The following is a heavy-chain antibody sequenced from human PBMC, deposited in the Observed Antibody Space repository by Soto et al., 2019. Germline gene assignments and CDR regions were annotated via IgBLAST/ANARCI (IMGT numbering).Heavy chain of an antibody. CDR3: GTRSPAFDY. CDR2: ITTDKGKT. J-gene: IGHJ4*02. V-gene: IGHV1-18*01. Sequence: QVQLVQSGPEVKKPGASVKVSCKTSGYTFTSFGISWVRQAPGQGLEWMGWITTDKGKTNYAQKFQDRGTMTTDTSPSTAYMELRSLRSDDTAVYYCGTRSPAFDYWGQGTLVTVSS. CDR1: GYTFTSFG.